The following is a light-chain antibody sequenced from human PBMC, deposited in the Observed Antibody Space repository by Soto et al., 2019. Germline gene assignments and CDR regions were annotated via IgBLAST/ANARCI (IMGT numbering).Light chain of an antibody. CDR2: EVT. CDR3: SSDTSSGV. V-gene: IGLV2-14*01. Sequence: QSALTQPASVSGSPGQSITISCTGTSGDIGSYNRVSWYQQHPGKAPKLIIYEVTDRPSGVSNRFSGSKSGNTASLTISGLQAEDEAEYYCSSDTSSGVFGGGTKLTVL. CDR1: SGDIGSYNR. J-gene: IGLJ3*02.